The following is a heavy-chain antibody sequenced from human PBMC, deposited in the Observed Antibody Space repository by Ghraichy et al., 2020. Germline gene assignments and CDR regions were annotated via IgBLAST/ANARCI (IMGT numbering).Heavy chain of an antibody. V-gene: IGHV1-69*06. CDR3: ARDAAYFDF. CDR1: GGTLSSYS. CDR2: IIPIFGTT. D-gene: IGHD6-13*01. J-gene: IGHJ4*02. Sequence: SVKVSCKAFGGTLSSYSFAWVRQPPGQGLEWMGGIIPIFGTTNFAQTFQGRLTITADTSTGTAYMELHSLTSEDTAIYFCARDAAYFDFWGQGTPVTVSS.